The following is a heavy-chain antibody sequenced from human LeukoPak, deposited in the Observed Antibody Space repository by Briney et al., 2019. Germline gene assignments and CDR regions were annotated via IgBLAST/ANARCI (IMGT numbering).Heavy chain of an antibody. V-gene: IGHV1-2*02. Sequence: ASVKVSCKASGYTFTGYYMHWVRQAPGQGLGWMGWINPNSGGTNYAQKLQGRVTFTRNTSISTAYMELSSLRSEDTAVYYCARAPSGSYYEAFDIWGQGTMVTVSS. CDR1: GYTFTGYY. D-gene: IGHD1-26*01. J-gene: IGHJ3*02. CDR2: INPNSGGT. CDR3: ARAPSGSYYEAFDI.